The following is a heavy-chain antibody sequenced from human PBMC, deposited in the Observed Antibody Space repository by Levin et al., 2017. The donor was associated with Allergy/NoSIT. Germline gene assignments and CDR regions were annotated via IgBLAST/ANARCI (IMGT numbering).Heavy chain of an antibody. CDR1: GFTFDDFA. Sequence: PAGGSLRLSCAASGFTFDDFAMHWVRQAPGKGLEWVSGISWNSGSIGYVASVKGRFTTSRDNAKNSLYLQMNSLRDEDTALYYCAKEGVAAFDIWGQGTMVTVSS. V-gene: IGHV3-9*01. J-gene: IGHJ3*02. D-gene: IGHD2-15*01. CDR3: AKEGVAAFDI. CDR2: ISWNSGSI.